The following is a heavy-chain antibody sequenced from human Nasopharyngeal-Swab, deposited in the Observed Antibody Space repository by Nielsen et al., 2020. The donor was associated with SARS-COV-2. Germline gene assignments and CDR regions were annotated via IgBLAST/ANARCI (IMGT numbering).Heavy chain of an antibody. CDR2: INTKSGGT. D-gene: IGHD3-10*01. CDR3: ARDVIPAYGSGTYHDY. J-gene: IGHJ4*02. Sequence: ASVKVSCKASGYSFAGYYMHWVRQAPGQGLEWMGRINTKSGGTDYAQKLQGRVTMTRDTSISPAYMELSSLISDDTAVYYCARDVIPAYGSGTYHDYWGQGTLVTVSS. CDR1: GYSFAGYY. V-gene: IGHV1-2*06.